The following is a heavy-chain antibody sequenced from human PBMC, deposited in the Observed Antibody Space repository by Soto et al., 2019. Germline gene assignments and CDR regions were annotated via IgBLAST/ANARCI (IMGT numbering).Heavy chain of an antibody. D-gene: IGHD6-19*01. V-gene: IGHV4-4*02. CDR3: ARAGLGLAFDS. Sequence: QVQLQESGPGLVKPSGTLSLTCAVSGDSMNNINWWSWVRQSPRKGLEWIAEISHSGATIYNPSLQSRVTISIATSEKQFSLKLNSVPAADPAVYYCARAGLGLAFDSSGQGALVTVSS. CDR1: GDSMNNINW. CDR2: ISHSGAT. J-gene: IGHJ5*01.